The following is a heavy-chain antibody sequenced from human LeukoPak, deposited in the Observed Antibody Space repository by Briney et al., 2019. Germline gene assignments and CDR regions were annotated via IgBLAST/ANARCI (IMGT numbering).Heavy chain of an antibody. CDR2: IKSKTDGGKT. D-gene: IGHD3-10*01. CDR3: TTGLVLLWFGAFDY. CDR1: EFTFSNVW. J-gene: IGHJ4*02. Sequence: GGSLRLSCAASEFTFSNVWMTWVRQAPGKGLEWVGRIKSKTDGGKTDYAAPGKGRFTISRDDSKNTVYLQMNSLKIEDTAVYYCTTGLVLLWFGAFDYWGQGTLVTVSS. V-gene: IGHV3-15*01.